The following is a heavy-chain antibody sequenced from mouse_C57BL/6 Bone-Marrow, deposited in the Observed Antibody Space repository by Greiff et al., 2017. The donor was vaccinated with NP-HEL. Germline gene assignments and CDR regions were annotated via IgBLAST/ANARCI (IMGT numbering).Heavy chain of an antibody. CDR3: ARGGNGYDVGYFDV. CDR2: INPYNGDT. J-gene: IGHJ1*03. D-gene: IGHD2-2*01. CDR1: GYSFTGYF. Sequence: VQLQQSGPELVKPGDSVKISCKASGYSFTGYFMNWVMQSHGKSLEWIGRINPYNGDTFYNQKFKGKATLTVDKSSSTAHMERRSLTSEDSAVYYCARGGNGYDVGYFDVWGTGTTVTVSS. V-gene: IGHV1-20*01.